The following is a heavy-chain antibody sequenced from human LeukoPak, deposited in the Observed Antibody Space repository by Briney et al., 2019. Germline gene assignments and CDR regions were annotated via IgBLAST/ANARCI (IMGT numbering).Heavy chain of an antibody. CDR3: ARAPSYYYDNSDYYYPPPDAFDI. J-gene: IGHJ3*02. CDR1: GFTFSSFW. D-gene: IGHD3-22*01. V-gene: IGHV3-74*01. Sequence: QSGGSLRLSCAASGFTFSSFWMHWVRQAPGKGLVWVARINSDGSTTNYADSVKGRFTISRDNAKNSLYPQMNSLRAEDTAVYYGARAPSYYYDNSDYYYPPPDAFDIWGQGTMVTVSS. CDR2: INSDGSTT.